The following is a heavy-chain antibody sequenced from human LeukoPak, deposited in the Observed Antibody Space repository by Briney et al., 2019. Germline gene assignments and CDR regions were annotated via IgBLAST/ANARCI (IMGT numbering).Heavy chain of an antibody. Sequence: GGSLRLSCEASGFTFSSYSMSWVRQAPGKGLEWVSYISNSGSTIYYADSVKGRFTISRDIAKSSLYLQMNSLRAEDTAVYYCARKTSGSYGYFDYWGQGTLVTVSS. CDR3: ARKTSGSYGYFDY. CDR2: ISNSGSTI. D-gene: IGHD1-26*01. J-gene: IGHJ4*02. V-gene: IGHV3-48*01. CDR1: GFTFSSYS.